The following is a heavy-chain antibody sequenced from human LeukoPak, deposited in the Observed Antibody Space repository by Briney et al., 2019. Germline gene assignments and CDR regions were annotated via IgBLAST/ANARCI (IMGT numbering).Heavy chain of an antibody. CDR1: GFDFSTYS. CDR3: ATYSSLNRREFQY. D-gene: IGHD3-22*01. Sequence: GGSLRLSCEVSGFDFSTYSMNWVRQAPGKGLEWVSSISGSSSYKFYADLVKGRFTISRDNAKNSLYLQMNSLRAEDTAVYYCATYSSLNRREFQYWGQGTLLTVSS. J-gene: IGHJ1*01. CDR2: ISGSSSYK. V-gene: IGHV3-21*01.